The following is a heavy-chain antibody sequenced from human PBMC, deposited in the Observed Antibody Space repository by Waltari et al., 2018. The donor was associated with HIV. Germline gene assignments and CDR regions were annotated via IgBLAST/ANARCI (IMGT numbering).Heavy chain of an antibody. CDR3: ARVSVGYERFDY. J-gene: IGHJ4*02. D-gene: IGHD5-12*01. V-gene: IGHV4-61*02. Sequence: QVQLQESGPGLVKPSQTLSLTCTVSGGPISSGSYYWSWIRQPAGKGLEWIGRIYTSGGTTYNPSLKSRVTISVDTAKNQLSLKLSSVTAADTAVYYCARVSVGYERFDYWGQGTLVTVSS. CDR2: IYTSGGT. CDR1: GGPISSGSYY.